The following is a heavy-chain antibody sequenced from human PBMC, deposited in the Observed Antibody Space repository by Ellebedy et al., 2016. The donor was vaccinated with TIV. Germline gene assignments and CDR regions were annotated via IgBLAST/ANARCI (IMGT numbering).Heavy chain of an antibody. J-gene: IGHJ1*01. CDR2: ISAYNGNA. Sequence: AASVKVSCQASGYTFTSYGIRWVRPPPGQGLEWLGWISAYNGNANYAQKRQGRVNMTTDTSTSTAYMELRSLRSDDTAVYYGARGGQLRYNDSSGAPEYFQHWGQGTLVTVSS. CDR3: ARGGQLRYNDSSGAPEYFQH. CDR1: GYTFTSYG. V-gene: IGHV1-18*01. D-gene: IGHD3-22*01.